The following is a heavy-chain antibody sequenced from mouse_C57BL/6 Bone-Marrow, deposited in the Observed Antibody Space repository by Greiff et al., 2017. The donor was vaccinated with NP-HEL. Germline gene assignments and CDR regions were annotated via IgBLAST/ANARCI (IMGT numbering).Heavy chain of an antibody. J-gene: IGHJ1*03. D-gene: IGHD2-5*01. Sequence: EVQRVESGPGMVKPSQSLSLTCTVTGYSITSGYDWHWIRHFPGNKLEWMGYISYSGSTNYNPSLKSRISITHDTSKNHFFLKLNSVTTEDTATYYCARGPLYYSNYYFDVWGTGTTVTVSS. V-gene: IGHV3-1*01. CDR2: ISYSGST. CDR1: GYSITSGYD. CDR3: ARGPLYYSNYYFDV.